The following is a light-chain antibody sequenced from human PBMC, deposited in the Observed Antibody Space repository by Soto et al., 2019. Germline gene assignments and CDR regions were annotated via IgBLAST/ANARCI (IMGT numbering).Light chain of an antibody. CDR1: QSVSSY. CDR3: QQYNNWPPYT. Sequence: EIVMTQSPATLSVSPGATATLSCRASQSVSSYLAWYQQKPCQAPGLLLHGASTRATGIPARFSGSPAGTAFSLTISSLPWEGIAVYYCQQYNNWPPYTFGHGTKL. V-gene: IGKV3-15*01. CDR2: GAS. J-gene: IGKJ2*01.